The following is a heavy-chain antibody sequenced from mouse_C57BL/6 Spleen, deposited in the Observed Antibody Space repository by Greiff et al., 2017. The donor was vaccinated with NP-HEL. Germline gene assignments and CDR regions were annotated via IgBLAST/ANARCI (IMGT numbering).Heavy chain of an antibody. CDR3: ARSKGENRSGYFDV. J-gene: IGHJ1*03. V-gene: IGHV14-2*01. CDR2: IDPEDGET. CDR1: GFNIKDYY. Sequence: VQLQQSGAELVKPGASVKLSCTASGFNIKDYYMHWVKQRTEQGLEWIGRIDPEDGETKYAPNFQGKATITADTSSNTAYLQLSSLTSEDTAVYYCARSKGENRSGYFDVWGTGTTVTVSS.